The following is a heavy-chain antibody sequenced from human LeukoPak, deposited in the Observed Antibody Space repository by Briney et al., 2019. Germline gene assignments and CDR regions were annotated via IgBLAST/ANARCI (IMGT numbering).Heavy chain of an antibody. Sequence: SETLSLTCAVYGGSFSGYYWSWIRQPPGKGLEWIGEINHSGSTNYNPSLKSRVTISVDTSKNQFSLKLSSVTAADTAVYYCARAGDAQGTLGAFDIWGQGTMATVSS. CDR2: INHSGST. D-gene: IGHD2-2*01. CDR3: ARAGDAQGTLGAFDI. CDR1: GGSFSGYY. J-gene: IGHJ3*02. V-gene: IGHV4-34*01.